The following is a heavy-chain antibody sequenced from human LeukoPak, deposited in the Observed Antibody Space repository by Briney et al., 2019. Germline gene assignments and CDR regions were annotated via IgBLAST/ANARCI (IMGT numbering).Heavy chain of an antibody. Sequence: SETLSLTCTVSGGSISSYYWSWIRQPAGKGLEWIGRIYTSGSTNYNPSLKSRVTISVDKSKNQFSLKLSSVTAADTAVYYCARAAARRYYYYMDVWGKGTTVTVSS. CDR3: ARAAARRYYYYMDV. D-gene: IGHD6-6*01. CDR2: IYTSGST. CDR1: GGSISSYY. J-gene: IGHJ6*03. V-gene: IGHV4-4*07.